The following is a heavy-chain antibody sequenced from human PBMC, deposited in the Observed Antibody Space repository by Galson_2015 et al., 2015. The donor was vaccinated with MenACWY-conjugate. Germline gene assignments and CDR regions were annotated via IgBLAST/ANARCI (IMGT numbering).Heavy chain of an antibody. V-gene: IGHV3-21*01. CDR2: ISSSSSYI. J-gene: IGHJ6*02. CDR1: GFTFSSYS. CDR3: ARASVTTTVTLPYYYYGMDV. Sequence: SLRLSCAASGFTFSSYSMNWVRQAPGKGLEWVSSISSSSSYIYYADSVKGRFTISRDNAKNSLYLQMNSLRAEDTAVYYCARASVTTTVTLPYYYYGMDVWGQGTTVTVSS. D-gene: IGHD4-17*01.